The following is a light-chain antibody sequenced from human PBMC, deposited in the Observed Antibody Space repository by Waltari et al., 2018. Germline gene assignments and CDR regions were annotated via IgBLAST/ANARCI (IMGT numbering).Light chain of an antibody. CDR1: SSDVGGYNY. CDR2: EVS. CDR3: SSYRSGSILV. J-gene: IGLJ2*01. V-gene: IGLV2-14*01. Sequence: QSALTQPAPVSGSPGQSITISCTGTSSDVGGYNYVSWYQQHPGKVPKVMIYEVSNRPSGVSHRFSGSKSGNTASLTISGLQAEDEADYYCSSYRSGSILVFGGGTKVTVL.